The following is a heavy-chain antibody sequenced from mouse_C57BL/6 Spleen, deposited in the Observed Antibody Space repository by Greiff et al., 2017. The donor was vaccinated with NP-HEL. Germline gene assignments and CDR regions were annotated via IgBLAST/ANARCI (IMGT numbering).Heavy chain of an antibody. J-gene: IGHJ4*01. V-gene: IGHV3-6*01. CDR3: ARELWLRYYAMDY. Sequence: VQLQQSGPGLVKPSQSLSLTCSVTGYSITSGYYWNWIRQFPGNKLEWMGYISYDGSNNYNPSLKNRISITRDTSKNQFFLKLNSVTTEDTATYYCARELWLRYYAMDYWGQGTSVTVSS. D-gene: IGHD2-2*01. CDR1: GYSITSGYY. CDR2: ISYDGSN.